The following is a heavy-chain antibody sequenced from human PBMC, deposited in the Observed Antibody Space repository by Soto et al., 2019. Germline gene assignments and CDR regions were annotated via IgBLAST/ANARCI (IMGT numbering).Heavy chain of an antibody. V-gene: IGHV1-69*12. CDR3: ARVGLGYCSGGSCTDY. D-gene: IGHD2-15*01. CDR2: IIPIFGTA. Sequence: QVQLVQSGAEVKKPGSSVKVSCKASGGTFSSYAISWVRQAPGQGLEWMGGIIPIFGTANYAQKFQGRVTLPADESRSTAYMELSSLRPEDTAVYYCARVGLGYCSGGSCTDYWGQGTLVTVSS. CDR1: GGTFSSYA. J-gene: IGHJ4*02.